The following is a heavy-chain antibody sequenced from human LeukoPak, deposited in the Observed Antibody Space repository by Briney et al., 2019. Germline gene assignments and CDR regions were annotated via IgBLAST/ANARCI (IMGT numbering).Heavy chain of an antibody. CDR3: ARDRQHGDLTHYYYYGMDV. Sequence: GGSLRLSCAASGFTFSSYWMNWVRQAPGKGLEWVANIKQDGSQKYYVDSVKGRFTISRDNAKNSLYLQMNSLRAEDTAVYYCARDRQHGDLTHYYYYGMDVWGQGTTVTVSS. D-gene: IGHD4-17*01. V-gene: IGHV3-7*03. CDR2: IKQDGSQK. J-gene: IGHJ6*02. CDR1: GFTFSSYW.